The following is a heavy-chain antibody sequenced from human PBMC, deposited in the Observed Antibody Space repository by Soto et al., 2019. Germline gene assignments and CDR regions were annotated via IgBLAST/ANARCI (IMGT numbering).Heavy chain of an antibody. Sequence: SVKVSCKASGFTFTISAVQWVLQARGQRLEWIGWIVVGSGNTNYAQKFQERVTITRDMSTSTAYMELSSLRSEDTAVYYCAADLGNYYDSSGYYENWGQGTLVTVSS. V-gene: IGHV1-58*01. CDR1: GFTFTISA. J-gene: IGHJ4*02. CDR2: IVVGSGNT. D-gene: IGHD3-22*01. CDR3: AADLGNYYDSSGYYEN.